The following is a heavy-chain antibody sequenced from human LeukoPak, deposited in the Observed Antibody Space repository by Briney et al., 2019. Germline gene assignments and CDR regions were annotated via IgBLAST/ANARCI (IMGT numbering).Heavy chain of an antibody. CDR3: ARGSGYYGPDYFDY. CDR2: IYPGDSDT. V-gene: IGHV5-51*01. CDR1: GYTFTSYW. J-gene: IGHJ4*02. D-gene: IGHD3-22*01. Sequence: KVSCKASGYTFTSYWIGWVRQMPGKGLEWMGIIYPGDSDTRYSPSFQGQVTISADKSISTAYLQWSSLKASDTAMYYCARGSGYYGPDYFDYWGQGTLVTVSS.